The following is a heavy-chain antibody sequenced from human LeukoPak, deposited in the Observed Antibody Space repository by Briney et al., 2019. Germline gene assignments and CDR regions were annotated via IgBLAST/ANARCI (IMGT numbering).Heavy chain of an antibody. V-gene: IGHV3-21*01. Sequence: GGSLRLSCAASGFTFNNHAMSWVRQAPGKGLEWVSSINTSSSYIYYADSVKGRFTISRDNAKNSLYLQMNSLRAEDTAVYYCARAPRYYGSGSYYLFDYWGQGTLVTVSS. J-gene: IGHJ4*02. CDR3: ARAPRYYGSGSYYLFDY. D-gene: IGHD3-10*01. CDR1: GFTFNNHA. CDR2: INTSSSYI.